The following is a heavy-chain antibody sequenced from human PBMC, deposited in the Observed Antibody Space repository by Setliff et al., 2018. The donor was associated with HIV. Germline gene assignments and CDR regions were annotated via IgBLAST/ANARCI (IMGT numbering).Heavy chain of an antibody. CDR1: GFTFSSYA. Sequence: PGGSLRLSCAASGFTFSSYAMHWVRQAPGKGLEWVAVISYDGSNKYYADSVKGRFTISRDNSKNTLYLQMNSLRAEDTAVYYYARLGSEWELLSIPIYPWGQGTMVTVSS. CDR2: ISYDGSNK. D-gene: IGHD1-26*01. V-gene: IGHV3-30*04. J-gene: IGHJ3*01. CDR3: ARLGSEWELLSIPIYP.